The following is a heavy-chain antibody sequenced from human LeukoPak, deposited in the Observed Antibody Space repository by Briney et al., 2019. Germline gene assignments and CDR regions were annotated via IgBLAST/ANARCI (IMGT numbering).Heavy chain of an antibody. V-gene: IGHV4-4*02. CDR2: INHSGST. CDR1: GGSITSTNW. D-gene: IGHD3-22*01. Sequence: PSGTLSLTCAVSGGSITSTNWWGWVRQPPGKGLEWIGEINHSGSTNYNPSLKSRVTISVDTSKNQFSLKLSSVTAADTAVYYCARGAHFFYNYYDSSGYVYWGQGTLVPVSS. J-gene: IGHJ4*02. CDR3: ARGAHFFYNYYDSSGYVY.